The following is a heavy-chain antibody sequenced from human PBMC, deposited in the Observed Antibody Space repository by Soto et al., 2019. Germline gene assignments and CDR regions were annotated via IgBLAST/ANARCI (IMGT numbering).Heavy chain of an antibody. J-gene: IGHJ6*02. CDR1: GFTFSSYS. D-gene: IGHD3-22*01. CDR2: ISSSSSTI. V-gene: IGHV3-48*02. Sequence: GGSLRLSCAASGFTFSSYSMNWVRQAPGKGLEWVSYISSSSSTIYYADSVKGRFTISRDNAKNSLYLQMNSLRDEDTAVYYCARVQYYYDSSGYYHGYGMDVWGQGTTVTVSS. CDR3: ARVQYYYDSSGYYHGYGMDV.